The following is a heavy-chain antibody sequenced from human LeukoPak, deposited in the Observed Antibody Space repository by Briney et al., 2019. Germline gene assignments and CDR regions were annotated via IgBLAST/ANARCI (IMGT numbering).Heavy chain of an antibody. V-gene: IGHV1-3*01. D-gene: IGHD6-19*01. CDR2: INAGNGNT. Sequence: ASVKVSCKASGYTFTSYAMHWVRQAPGQRLEWMGWINAGNGNTKYSQKFQGRVTITRDTSASTAYMELSSLRSEDTAVYYCARDRPGIAVAGPDAFDIWGQGTMVTVSS. CDR3: ARDRPGIAVAGPDAFDI. CDR1: GYTFTSYA. J-gene: IGHJ3*02.